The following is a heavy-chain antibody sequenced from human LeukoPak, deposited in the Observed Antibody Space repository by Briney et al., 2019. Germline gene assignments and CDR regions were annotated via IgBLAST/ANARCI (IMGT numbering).Heavy chain of an antibody. J-gene: IGHJ4*02. CDR3: ARGIPAVDY. CDR2: ISSGGDTT. V-gene: IGHV3-48*03. D-gene: IGHD2-2*01. Sequence: GGSLRLSCAASGFTFSSYEMNWVRQAPGKGLDWVSYISSGGDTTYYADSVKGRFTISRDNAKNSLYLQMNSLRDEDTAVFYCARGIPAVDYWGQGTLVTVSS. CDR1: GFTFSSYE.